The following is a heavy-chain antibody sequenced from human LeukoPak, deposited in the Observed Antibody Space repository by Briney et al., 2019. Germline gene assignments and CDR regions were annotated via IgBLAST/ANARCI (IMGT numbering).Heavy chain of an antibody. CDR1: GFTVSSNY. CDR3: VGDQVDDTGYLR. V-gene: IGHV3-53*05. D-gene: IGHD5-12*01. J-gene: IGHJ4*02. Sequence: PGGSLRLSCAASGFTVSSNYMSWVRQAPGKGLEWVSVIYSGGSTYYADSVKGRFTISRDNSKNTLYLQMNSLRADDTAVYYCVGDQVDDTGYLRWGQGTRVTVSA. CDR2: IYSGGST.